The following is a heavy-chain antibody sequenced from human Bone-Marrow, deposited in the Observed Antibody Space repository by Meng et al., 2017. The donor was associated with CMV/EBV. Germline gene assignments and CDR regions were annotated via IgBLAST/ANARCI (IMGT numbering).Heavy chain of an antibody. D-gene: IGHD2-2*01. J-gene: IGHJ6*02. CDR2: IYSCGST. CDR3: ASSSTTLYGMDV. V-gene: IGHV3-66*03. CDR1: GFTVSSNY. Sequence: GGFLKILCPAFGFTVSSNYMSWVRQAPAKGLEWVSVIYSCGSTYYADSVKGRFTISRDKSKNTLYLQMNSLRAEDTAVYYCASSSTTLYGMDVWGQGTTVTVSS.